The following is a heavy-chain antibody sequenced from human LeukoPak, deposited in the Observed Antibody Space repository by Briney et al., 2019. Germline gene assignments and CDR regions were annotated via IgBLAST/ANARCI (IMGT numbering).Heavy chain of an antibody. CDR1: GYTLTELS. CDR3: ARERRNGYDLYYFDY. D-gene: IGHD1-14*01. V-gene: IGHV1-24*01. J-gene: IGHJ4*02. CDR2: FDPEDGET. Sequence: ASVKVSCKVSGYTLTELSMHWVRQAPGKGLEWMGGFDPEDGETIYAQKLQGRVTMTTDTSTSTAYMELRSLRSDDTAVYYCARERRNGYDLYYFDYWGQGTLVTVSS.